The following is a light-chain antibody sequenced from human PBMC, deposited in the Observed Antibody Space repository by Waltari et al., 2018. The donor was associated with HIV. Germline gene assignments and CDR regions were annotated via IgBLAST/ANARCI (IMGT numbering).Light chain of an antibody. CDR2: VNSDGRH. CDR1: SGHSTYA. J-gene: IGLJ2*01. CDR3: QTWGAGIQV. V-gene: IGLV4-69*02. Sequence: QFVLTQSPPASASLGASVKLPCSLSSGHSTYAIAWHQQQPAKGPRFLMKVNSDGRHNKRDEIPDRFSGSSSGAERYLTISSLQYDDEADYYCQTWGAGIQVFGGGTKLTVL.